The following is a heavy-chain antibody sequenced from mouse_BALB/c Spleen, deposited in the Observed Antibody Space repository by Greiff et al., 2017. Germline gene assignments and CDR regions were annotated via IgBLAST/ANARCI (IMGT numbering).Heavy chain of an antibody. CDR3: TRPLKGYYAMDY. J-gene: IGHJ4*01. Sequence: EVKLVESGGGLVQPGGSMKLSCVASGFTFSNYWMNWVRQSPEKGLEWVAEIRLKSNNYATHYAESVKGRFTISRDDSKSSVYLQMNNLRAEDTGIYYCTRPLKGYYAMDYWGQGTSVTVSS. CDR2: IRLKSNNYAT. CDR1: GFTFSNYW. V-gene: IGHV6-6*02.